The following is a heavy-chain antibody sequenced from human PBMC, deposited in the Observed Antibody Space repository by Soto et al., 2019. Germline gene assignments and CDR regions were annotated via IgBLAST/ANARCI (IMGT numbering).Heavy chain of an antibody. V-gene: IGHV3-11*01. Sequence: PGGSLRLSCAASGFTFSDYYMSWIRQAPGKGLEWVSYISSSGSTIYYADSVKGRFTISRDNAKNSLYLQMNSLRAEDTAVYYCARDYTQGRGYSYGPGFYFDYWGQGTLVTVSS. CDR3: ARDYTQGRGYSYGPGFYFDY. J-gene: IGHJ4*02. D-gene: IGHD5-18*01. CDR2: ISSSGSTI. CDR1: GFTFSDYY.